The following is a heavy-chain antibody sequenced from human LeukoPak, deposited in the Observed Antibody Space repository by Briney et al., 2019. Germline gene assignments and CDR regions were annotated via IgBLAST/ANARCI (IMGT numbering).Heavy chain of an antibody. CDR1: IDSFSNYH. Sequence: SETLSLTCAVYIDSFSNYHWNWIRQTPAKGMEWIGEVNESGGTNISPSLRSRVILSVDTSKNQFSLKLSSVTAADTAVYYCARSRQWLVQPANWFDPWGQGTLVTVSS. J-gene: IGHJ5*02. CDR2: VNESGGT. CDR3: ARSRQWLVQPANWFDP. D-gene: IGHD6-19*01. V-gene: IGHV4-34*01.